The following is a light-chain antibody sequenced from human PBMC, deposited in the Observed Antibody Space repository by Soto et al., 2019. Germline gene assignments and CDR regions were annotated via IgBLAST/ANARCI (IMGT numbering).Light chain of an antibody. Sequence: DIQMTQSPSSLSASVGDRVTITCRASQSISSYLNWYQQKPGKDPKXLIFAASSLQSGVPSRFSGSGSGTDLTLTISSLQPEDFATYYCQQSYSTSITFGQGTRLEIK. J-gene: IGKJ5*01. CDR1: QSISSY. V-gene: IGKV1-39*01. CDR2: AAS. CDR3: QQSYSTSIT.